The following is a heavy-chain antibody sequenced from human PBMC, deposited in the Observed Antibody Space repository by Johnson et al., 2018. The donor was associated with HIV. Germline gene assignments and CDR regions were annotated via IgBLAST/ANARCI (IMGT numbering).Heavy chain of an antibody. V-gene: IGHV3-66*02. CDR2: IYSGGST. CDR3: ARDMRWSKAFDI. J-gene: IGHJ3*02. CDR1: GFTVSSNY. Sequence: VQLVESGGGLVQPGGSLRLSCAASGFTVSSNYMSWVRQAPGKGLEWVSVIYSGGSTYYADSVKGRITISRDNSQKTLYLQMHSLRPGDTAVYHCARDMRWSKAFDIWGQGTMLTVSS. D-gene: IGHD3-3*01.